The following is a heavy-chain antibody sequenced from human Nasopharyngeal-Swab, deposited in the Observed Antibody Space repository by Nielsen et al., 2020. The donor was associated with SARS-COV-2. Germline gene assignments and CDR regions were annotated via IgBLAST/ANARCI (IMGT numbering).Heavy chain of an antibody. CDR3: ARSYSGYDYVGY. Sequence: WVRQAPGQGLEWMGIINPSGGSTGYAQKFQGRVTMTRDTSTSTVYMELSSLRSEDTAVYYCARSYSGYDYVGYWGQGTLVTVSS. J-gene: IGHJ4*02. D-gene: IGHD5-12*01. V-gene: IGHV1-46*01. CDR2: INPSGGST.